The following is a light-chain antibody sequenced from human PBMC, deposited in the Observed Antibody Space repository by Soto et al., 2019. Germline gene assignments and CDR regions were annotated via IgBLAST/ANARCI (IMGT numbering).Light chain of an antibody. CDR2: TAS. Sequence: EIVLTQSPGTLSLSPGDRATLSCRASQSVSTNYLAWYQQKPGQAPRLLIHTASSRATGIPDRFSGSGSGTDFTLTISRLEPEDFAVYYCQQYGTSLFTFGPGTKVDIK. CDR3: QQYGTSLFT. J-gene: IGKJ3*01. CDR1: QSVSTNY. V-gene: IGKV3-20*01.